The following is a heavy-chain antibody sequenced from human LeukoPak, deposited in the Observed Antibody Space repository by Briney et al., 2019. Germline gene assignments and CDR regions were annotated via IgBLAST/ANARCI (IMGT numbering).Heavy chain of an antibody. CDR1: GGSFNFYF. J-gene: IGHJ1*01. V-gene: IGHV4-34*01. D-gene: IGHD3-10*01. CDR2: IDNRGST. Sequence: PSETLSLTCTVSGGSFNFYFWHWIRQPPGKGLEWIGEIDNRGSTSYTPSLRCRVIVSVAASRNDVSLKLTSVTAADTAVYYCARDSDSGFQWGQGTLVSVSS. CDR3: ARDSDSGFQ.